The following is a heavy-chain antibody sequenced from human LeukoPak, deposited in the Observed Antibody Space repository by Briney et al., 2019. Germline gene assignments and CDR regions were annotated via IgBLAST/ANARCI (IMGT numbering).Heavy chain of an antibody. CDR2: ISSSSSTI. V-gene: IGHV3-48*04. CDR3: ARDGVVVVAATNGMDV. Sequence: GGSLRLSCAASGFTFSSYSMNWVRQAPGKGLEWVSYISSSSSTIYYADSVKGRFTISRDNAKNSLYLQMNSLRAEDTAVYYCARDGVVVVAATNGMDVWGQGTTVTVSS. CDR1: GFTFSSYS. J-gene: IGHJ6*02. D-gene: IGHD2-15*01.